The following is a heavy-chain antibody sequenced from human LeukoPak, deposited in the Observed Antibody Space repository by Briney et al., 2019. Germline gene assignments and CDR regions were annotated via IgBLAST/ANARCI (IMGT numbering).Heavy chain of an antibody. CDR1: GFTVSSYY. Sequence: PGGSLRLSCAASGFTVSSYYMTWVRQAPGKGLEGVSIIYDGGSTYYADSVKGRFSISRDSSKNTLFLQMNSLRAEDTAVYYCARDHNWHISYNYYYGMDVWGQGTTVTVSS. CDR3: ARDHNWHISYNYYYGMDV. V-gene: IGHV3-66*01. D-gene: IGHD2-21*01. CDR2: IYDGGST. J-gene: IGHJ6*02.